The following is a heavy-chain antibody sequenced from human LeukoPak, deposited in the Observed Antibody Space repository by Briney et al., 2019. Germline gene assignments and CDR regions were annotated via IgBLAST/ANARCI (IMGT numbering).Heavy chain of an antibody. CDR1: GYTFTGYY. CDR3: ARPDEDRGYSYGYNY. V-gene: IGHV1-2*06. CDR2: INPNSGGT. Sequence: ASVKVSCKASGYTFTGYYMHWVRQAPGQGLEWMGRINPNSGGTNYAQKFQGGVTMTRDTSISTAYMELSRLRSDDTAVYYCARPDEDRGYSYGYNYWGQGTLVTVSS. J-gene: IGHJ4*02. D-gene: IGHD5-18*01.